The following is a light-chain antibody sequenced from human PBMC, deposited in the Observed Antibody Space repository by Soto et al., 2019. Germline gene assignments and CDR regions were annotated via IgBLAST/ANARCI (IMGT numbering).Light chain of an antibody. V-gene: IGKV1-5*03. CDR2: EAS. CDR3: QQYSSYPET. CDR1: QSISSW. Sequence: DIQMTQSPSTLSTSVGDRVTITCRASQSISSWLARDQQKPGKAPNLLIYEASRLDSAVPPRFSGSASGTDVTLTINSLQPDDFATSYCQQYSSYPETFGQGTKVEIK. J-gene: IGKJ1*01.